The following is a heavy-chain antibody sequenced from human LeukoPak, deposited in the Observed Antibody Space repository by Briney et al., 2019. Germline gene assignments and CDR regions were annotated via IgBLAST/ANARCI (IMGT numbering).Heavy chain of an antibody. V-gene: IGHV1-69*13. CDR3: AREAVNPNWFDP. CDR1: GGTFSSYA. CDR2: IIPIFGTA. J-gene: IGHJ5*02. Sequence: SVKVSCKASGGTFSSYAISWVRQAPGQGLEWMGGIIPIFGTANYAQKFQGRVTITADESTSTAYMELSSLRSEDTAVYYCAREAVNPNWFDPWGQGTLVTVSS.